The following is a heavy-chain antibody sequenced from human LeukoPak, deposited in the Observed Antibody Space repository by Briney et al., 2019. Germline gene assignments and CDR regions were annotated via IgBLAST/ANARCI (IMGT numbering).Heavy chain of an antibody. CDR2: MNPNSGAT. Sequence: ASVKVSCKASGYTFTSYDFNWLRQATGQGPEWMGWMNPNSGATGYAQKFQGRVTMTRSASINTAYMELSSLRSEDTAVYYCARGPITTRSHFDYWGQGTLVTVSS. J-gene: IGHJ4*02. CDR1: GYTFTSYD. CDR3: ARGPITTRSHFDY. V-gene: IGHV1-8*01. D-gene: IGHD3-22*01.